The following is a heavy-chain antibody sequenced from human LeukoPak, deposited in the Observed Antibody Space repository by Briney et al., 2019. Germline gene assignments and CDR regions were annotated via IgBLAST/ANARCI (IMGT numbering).Heavy chain of an antibody. D-gene: IGHD3-22*01. CDR3: ARRGDMIVVVTAFDY. Sequence: ASVKVSFKASGYTFTVYYMHWVRQAPGQGLEWMGWINPNSGGTNYAQKFQGRVTMTRDTSISTAYMELSRLRSDDTAVYYCARRGDMIVVVTAFDYWGQGTLVTVSS. J-gene: IGHJ4*02. V-gene: IGHV1-2*02. CDR2: INPNSGGT. CDR1: GYTFTVYY.